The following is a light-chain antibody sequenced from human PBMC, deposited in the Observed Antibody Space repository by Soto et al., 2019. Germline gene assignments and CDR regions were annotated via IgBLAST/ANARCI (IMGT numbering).Light chain of an antibody. CDR3: SSFANSNTVV. CDR1: SSDVGGNNY. CDR2: EVS. Sequence: QSALAQPASVSVSPGQSITISCTGTSSDVGGNNYVSWYQQHPGKAPKRMVYEVSNRPSGGSKRFSGSKYGNTASLTISGLQPEHEADHYRSSFANSNTVVFGGGTTVTVL. J-gene: IGLJ2*01. V-gene: IGLV2-14*01.